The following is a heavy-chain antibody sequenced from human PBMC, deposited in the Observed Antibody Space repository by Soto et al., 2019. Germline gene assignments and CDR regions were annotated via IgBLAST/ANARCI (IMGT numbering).Heavy chain of an antibody. J-gene: IGHJ4*02. D-gene: IGHD5-12*01. CDR3: ARRYGSSFDY. CDR2: IYYSGST. V-gene: IGHV4-59*08. CDR1: GGSISSYY. Sequence: QVQLQESGPGLVKPSETLSLTCTLSGGSISSYYWSWIRQPPGKGLEWIGYIYYSGSTNYNPSLKSRVTISVDTSKNQFSLKLSSVTAADTAGYYCARRYGSSFDYWGQGTLVTVSS.